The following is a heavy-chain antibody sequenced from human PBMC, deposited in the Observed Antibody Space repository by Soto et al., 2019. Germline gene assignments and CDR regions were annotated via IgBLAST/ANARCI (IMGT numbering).Heavy chain of an antibody. V-gene: IGHV1-18*04. CDR1: GYTFTSYG. CDR3: ARVGDGSGGSCLLGFDP. Sequence: ASVKVSCKASGYTFTSYGISWVRQAPGQGLEWMGWISAYNGNTNYAQKLQGRVTMTTDTSTSTAYMELRSLRSDDTAAYYCARVGDGSGGSCLLGFDPWGQGTLVTVSS. J-gene: IGHJ5*02. D-gene: IGHD2-15*01. CDR2: ISAYNGNT.